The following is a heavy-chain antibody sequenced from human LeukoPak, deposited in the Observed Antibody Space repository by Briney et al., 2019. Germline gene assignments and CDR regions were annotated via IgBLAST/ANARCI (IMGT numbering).Heavy chain of an antibody. CDR2: FIPGDSHT. D-gene: IGHD2-2*01. Sequence: GEPWQIPCKASGYPSAGTCITWLRRMPGRGWKWMGRFIPGDSHTNYRPSFQGHVTISADKSISTAYLQWSSLKASDTAMYYCARTCSSTSCYHDAFDIWGQGTMVTVSS. CDR1: GYPSAGTC. J-gene: IGHJ3*02. CDR3: ARTCSSTSCYHDAFDI. V-gene: IGHV5-10-1*01.